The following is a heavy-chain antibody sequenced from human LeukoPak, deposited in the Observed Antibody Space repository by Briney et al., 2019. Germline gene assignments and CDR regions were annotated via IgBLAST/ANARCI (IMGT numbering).Heavy chain of an antibody. CDR3: ARDQAYYSSSFDY. V-gene: IGHV3-48*04. D-gene: IGHD6-13*01. CDR1: GFTFRSYA. J-gene: IGHJ4*02. Sequence: PGGSLRLSCAASGFTFRSYAMSWVRQAPGKGLEWVSYISSSGSTVYYADSVKGRFTISRDNAKNSLYLQMNSLRAEDTAVYYCARDQAYYSSSFDYWGQGTLVTVSS. CDR2: ISSSGSTV.